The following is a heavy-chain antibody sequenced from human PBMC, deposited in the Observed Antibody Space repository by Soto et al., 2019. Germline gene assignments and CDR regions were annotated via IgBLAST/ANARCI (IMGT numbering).Heavy chain of an antibody. CDR3: ARMGYSGYDYYYYYGMDV. D-gene: IGHD5-12*01. J-gene: IGHJ6*02. Sequence: ASVKVSCKASGYTFTSYNINWVRQATGQGLEWMGWMNPNSGNTGYAQKFQGRVTMTRNTSISTAYMELSSLRSEDTAVYYCARMGYSGYDYYYYYGMDVWGQGTTVTVSS. CDR1: GYTFTSYN. V-gene: IGHV1-8*01. CDR2: MNPNSGNT.